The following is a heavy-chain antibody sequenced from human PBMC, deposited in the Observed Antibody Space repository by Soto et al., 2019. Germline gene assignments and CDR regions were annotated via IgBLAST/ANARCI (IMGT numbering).Heavy chain of an antibody. CDR1: GYSFTSYW. J-gene: IGHJ6*02. CDR2: IYPGDSDT. D-gene: IGHD6-13*01. Sequence: PGGALKSSGNGSGYSFTSYWIGWGRQMPGKGLEWRGIIYPGDSDTRYSPSSQGQVTISADKSISTAYLQCSRLKASHTAMYYCATVLGIAAAGTPSYYYGMDVWRQGTPVTVSS. CDR3: ATVLGIAAAGTPSYYYGMDV. V-gene: IGHV5-51*01.